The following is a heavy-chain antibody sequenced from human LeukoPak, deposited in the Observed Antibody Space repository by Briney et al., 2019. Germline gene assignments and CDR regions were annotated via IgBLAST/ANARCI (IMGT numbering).Heavy chain of an antibody. CDR3: AKSTSGYCSSTSCSAFDY. Sequence: GGSLRLSCAASGFTFSNYAMSWVRQAPGKGLEWVSAISGSGGSTYYADSVKGRFTISRDNSKNTLYLQMNSLRAEDTAVYYCAKSTSGYCSSTSCSAFDYWGQGTLVTVSS. CDR2: ISGSGGST. CDR1: GFTFSNYA. V-gene: IGHV3-23*01. D-gene: IGHD2-2*01. J-gene: IGHJ4*02.